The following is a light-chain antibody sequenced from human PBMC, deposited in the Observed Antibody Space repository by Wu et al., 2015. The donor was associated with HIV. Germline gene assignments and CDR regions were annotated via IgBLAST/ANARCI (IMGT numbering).Light chain of an antibody. CDR1: QDIRNY. J-gene: IGKJ5*01. CDR2: DAS. Sequence: FVGDRVTITCQASQDIRNYLNWYQQKPGKAPKLLIYDASNLETGVPSRFSGSGSGTDFTFTISRLQPEDIATYYCQQYDYLPITFGQGTRLDMK. V-gene: IGKV1-33*01. CDR3: QQYDYLPIT.